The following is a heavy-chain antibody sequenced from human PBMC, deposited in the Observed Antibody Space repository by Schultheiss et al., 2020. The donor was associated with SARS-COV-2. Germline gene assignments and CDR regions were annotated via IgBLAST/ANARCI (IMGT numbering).Heavy chain of an antibody. CDR3: ARDGYSGSYYIGSADFDY. CDR1: GFTVSSNY. Sequence: GGSLRLSCAASGFTVSSNYMNWVRQAPGKGLEWVSRINSDGSSTSYADSVKGRFTISRDNSKNTLYLQMNSLRAEDTAVYYCARDGYSGSYYIGSADFDYWGQGTLVTVSS. D-gene: IGHD3-10*01. J-gene: IGHJ4*02. CDR2: INSDGSST. V-gene: IGHV3-74*01.